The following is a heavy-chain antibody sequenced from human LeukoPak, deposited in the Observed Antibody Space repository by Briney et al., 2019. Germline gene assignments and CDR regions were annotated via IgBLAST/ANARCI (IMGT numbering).Heavy chain of an antibody. CDR2: IYTSGST. J-gene: IGHJ4*02. V-gene: IGHV4-61*02. Sequence: SETLSLTCTVSGGSISSSSYYWSWIRQPAGKGLEWIGRIYTSGSTNYNPSLKSRVTISVDKSKNQFSLKLSSVTAADTAVYYCARDRRGSVDYWGQGTLVTVSS. D-gene: IGHD3-10*01. CDR3: ARDRRGSVDY. CDR1: GGSISSSSYY.